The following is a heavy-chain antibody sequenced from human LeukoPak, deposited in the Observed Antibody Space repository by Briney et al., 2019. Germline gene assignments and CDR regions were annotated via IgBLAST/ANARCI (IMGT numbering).Heavy chain of an antibody. CDR2: IIPIFGTA. V-gene: IGHV1-69*13. CDR1: GGTFSSYA. Sequence: ASVKVSCKASGGTFSSYAISWVRQAPGQGLEWMGGIIPIFGTANYAQKFQGRVTITADESTSTAYMELSSLRSEDTAVYYCAGAYYDFWSGYRGGPFDIWGQGTMVTVSS. D-gene: IGHD3-3*01. CDR3: AGAYYDFWSGYRGGPFDI. J-gene: IGHJ3*02.